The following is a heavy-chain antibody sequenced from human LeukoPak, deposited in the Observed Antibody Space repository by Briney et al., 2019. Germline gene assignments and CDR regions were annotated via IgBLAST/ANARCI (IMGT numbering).Heavy chain of an antibody. V-gene: IGHV3-21*03. CDR2: ITRDSIYT. D-gene: IGHD2-15*01. CDR3: TRAIGGGRDPDFDY. Sequence: PGGSLRLSCAASGFTFSNYNMNWVRQTPGKGLEWVLSITRDSIYTFYADSVKGRFTISIDNAKNSLSLQMNSLKSEDTAVYYCTRAIGGGRDPDFDYWGQGTLVTVSS. CDR1: GFTFSNYN. J-gene: IGHJ4*02.